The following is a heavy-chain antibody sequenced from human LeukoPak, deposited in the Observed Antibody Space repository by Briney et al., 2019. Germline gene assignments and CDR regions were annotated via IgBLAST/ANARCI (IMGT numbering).Heavy chain of an antibody. V-gene: IGHV3-11*01. CDR2: ISSRDGTI. Sequence: GGSLRLSCGVGGFTLSDYYISWIRQAPGKGLKWVSDISSRDGTIHFADSVRGRFTISWDNAKNSLYLQMSSLRVDGTAVYYCARETVAGTFDQWGQGTLVTVSS. CDR3: ARETVAGTFDQ. CDR1: GFTLSDYY. D-gene: IGHD6-19*01. J-gene: IGHJ4*02.